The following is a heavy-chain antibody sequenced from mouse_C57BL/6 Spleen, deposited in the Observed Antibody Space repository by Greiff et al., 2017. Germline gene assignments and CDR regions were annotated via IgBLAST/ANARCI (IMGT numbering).Heavy chain of an antibody. CDR2: IDPEDGDT. J-gene: IGHJ1*03. V-gene: IGHV14-1*01. D-gene: IGHD1-1*01. CDR1: GFNIKDYY. CDR3: TTRVVATDFDV. Sequence: VQLQQSGAALVRPGASVKLSCTASGFNIKDYYMHWVKQRPEQGLEWIGRIDPEDGDTEYAPKFQGKATMTADTSSNTAYLQLSSLTSEDTAVYYCTTRVVATDFDVWGTGTTVTVSS.